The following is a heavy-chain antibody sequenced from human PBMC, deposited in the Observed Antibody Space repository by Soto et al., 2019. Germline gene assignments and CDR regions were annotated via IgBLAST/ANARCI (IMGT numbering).Heavy chain of an antibody. CDR3: AKGRGYCSSTSCYGDYYYYYGMDV. Sequence: SETLSLTCAVYGGSFSGYYWSWLRQPPGKGLEWIGEINHSGSTNYNPSLKSRVTISVDTSKNQFSLKLSSVTAADTAVYYCAKGRGYCSSTSCYGDYYYYYGMDVWGQGTTVTVSS. D-gene: IGHD2-2*01. CDR1: GGSFSGYY. J-gene: IGHJ6*02. CDR2: INHSGST. V-gene: IGHV4-34*01.